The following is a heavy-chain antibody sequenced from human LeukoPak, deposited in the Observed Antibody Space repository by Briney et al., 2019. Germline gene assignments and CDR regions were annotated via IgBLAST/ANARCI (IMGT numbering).Heavy chain of an antibody. V-gene: IGHV4-34*01. Sequence: SETLSLTCAVYGGSFSGYYWSWIRQPPGKGLEWIGEINHSGSTNYNPSLKSRVTISVDTSKNQFSLKLSSVTAADTAVYYCARGGGRLTGYYLLDYWGQGTLVTVSS. J-gene: IGHJ4*02. CDR2: INHSGST. CDR3: ARGGGRLTGYYLLDY. D-gene: IGHD3-9*01. CDR1: GGSFSGYY.